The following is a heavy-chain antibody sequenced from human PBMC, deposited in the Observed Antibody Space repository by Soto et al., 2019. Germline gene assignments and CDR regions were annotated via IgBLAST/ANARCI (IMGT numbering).Heavy chain of an antibody. D-gene: IGHD6-13*01. V-gene: IGHV1-58*01. CDR1: GFNFRTTA. Sequence: SVKVSCKASGFNFRTTAVQWVRQARGQRLEWIGWIVVGSGNTNYAQKFQERVTITRDMSTSTAYMDVSSLRSEETAVYYCARAHFPDGSSWYMVDYWGQGTLVTVSS. J-gene: IGHJ4*02. CDR2: IVVGSGNT. CDR3: ARAHFPDGSSWYMVDY.